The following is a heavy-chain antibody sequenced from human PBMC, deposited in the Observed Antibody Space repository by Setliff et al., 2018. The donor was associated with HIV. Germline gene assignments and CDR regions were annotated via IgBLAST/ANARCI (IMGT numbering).Heavy chain of an antibody. CDR3: ARHITGGLAAPVWFDP. CDR2: IYYTGTT. J-gene: IGHJ5*02. Sequence: TLSLTCTVSGGSISTYYWSWIRQPPGKGLELIGYIYYTGTTNYNPSLKSRVTISLDTSQNHFSLKLTSVTAADTAVYYCARHITGGLAAPVWFDPWGQGTLVTVSS. V-gene: IGHV4-59*08. CDR1: GGSISTYY. D-gene: IGHD6-13*01.